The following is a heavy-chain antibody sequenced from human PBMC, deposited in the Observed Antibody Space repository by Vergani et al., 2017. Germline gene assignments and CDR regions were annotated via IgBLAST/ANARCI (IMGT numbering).Heavy chain of an antibody. CDR1: GGSFSGYY. D-gene: IGHD1-20*01. CDR2: INHSGST. Sequence: QVQLQQWGAGLLKPSETLSLTCAVYGGSFSGYYWSWIRQPPGKGLEWIGEINHSGSTNYNPSPKSRVTISVATSKNQFSLKLSSVTAADTAVYYCARVTAYWGQGTLVTVSS. J-gene: IGHJ4*02. CDR3: ARVTAY. V-gene: IGHV4-34*01.